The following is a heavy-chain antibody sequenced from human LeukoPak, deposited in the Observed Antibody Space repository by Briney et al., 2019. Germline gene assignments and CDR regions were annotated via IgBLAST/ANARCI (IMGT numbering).Heavy chain of an antibody. CDR3: AKDISYDSSGLFDY. Sequence: GGSLRLSCAASGFTFDDYAMHWVRQAPGKGLEWVSGISWNSGSIGHADSVKGRFTISRDNAKNSLYLQMNSLRAEDTALYYCAKDISYDSSGLFDYWGQGTLVTVSS. CDR1: GFTFDDYA. V-gene: IGHV3-9*01. D-gene: IGHD3-22*01. J-gene: IGHJ4*02. CDR2: ISWNSGSI.